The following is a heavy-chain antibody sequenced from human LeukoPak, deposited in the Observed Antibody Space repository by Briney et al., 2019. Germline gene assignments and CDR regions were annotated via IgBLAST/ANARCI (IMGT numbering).Heavy chain of an antibody. V-gene: IGHV4-34*01. Sequence: SEALSLTCAVYGGSFSGYYWSWIRHPPGKGREWIGEINHSGSTNYNPSLKSRVTISVDTSKNQFSLKLSPVTAADTAVYYCARLNGSSRLFDYWGQGTLVTVSS. J-gene: IGHJ4*02. D-gene: IGHD1-26*01. CDR3: ARLNGSSRLFDY. CDR2: INHSGST. CDR1: GGSFSGYY.